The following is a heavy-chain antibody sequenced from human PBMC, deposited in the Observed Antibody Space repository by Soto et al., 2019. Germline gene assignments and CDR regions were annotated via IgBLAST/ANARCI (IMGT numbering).Heavy chain of an antibody. D-gene: IGHD4-4*01. J-gene: IGHJ6*02. Sequence: SETLSLTCTVSGGSISSGGYYWSWIRQHPGKGLEWIGYIYYSGSTYYNPSLKSRVTISVDTSKNQFSLKLSSVTAADTAVYYCARGSVTAPYGMDVWGQGTTVTVSS. CDR1: GGSISSGGYY. CDR2: IYYSGST. V-gene: IGHV4-31*03. CDR3: ARGSVTAPYGMDV.